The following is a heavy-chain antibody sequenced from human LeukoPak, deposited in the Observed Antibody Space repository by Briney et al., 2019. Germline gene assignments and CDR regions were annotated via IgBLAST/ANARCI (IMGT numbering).Heavy chain of an antibody. CDR2: INPSVGST. J-gene: IGHJ4*02. Sequence: ASGKVSGKASGSTFTSYDMHWGREAPGQGGEWRGIINPSVGSTSYAQKFQGRVTMTRDTSTRTVYMELSSVRSEDTAVYYCARGVRAAAGILYYWGQGTLVTVSS. V-gene: IGHV1-46*01. D-gene: IGHD6-13*01. CDR3: ARGVRAAAGILYY. CDR1: GSTFTSYD.